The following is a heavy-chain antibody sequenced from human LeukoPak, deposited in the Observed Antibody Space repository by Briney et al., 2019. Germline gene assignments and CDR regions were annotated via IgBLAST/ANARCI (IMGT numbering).Heavy chain of an antibody. CDR2: INHSGST. CDR3: ARGRRGYGTTPLDY. J-gene: IGHJ4*02. D-gene: IGHD1-1*01. V-gene: IGHV4-34*01. Sequence: PSETLSLTCAVCGVSFSGYYWSGIRQPPGKGLEWIGVINHSGSTHSHPCPKSRVTKSVDTSKNKFSLKLSSVTAADTAVYYCARGRRGYGTTPLDYWGQGTLVTVSS. CDR1: GVSFSGYY.